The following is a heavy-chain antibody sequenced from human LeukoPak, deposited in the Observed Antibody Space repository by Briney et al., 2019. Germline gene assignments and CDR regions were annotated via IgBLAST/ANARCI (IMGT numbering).Heavy chain of an antibody. J-gene: IGHJ4*02. CDR3: TAGLGKTDDDS. V-gene: IGHV3-15*01. CDR2: VRTTAEGETT. D-gene: IGHD4-11*01. CDR1: GYNFNESW. Sequence: GGSLRLSCEGSGYNFNESWMRWIRQAPGKGLEWVGRVRTTAEGETTDYAAPVRGRFIISRDDSKNMVFLQMNRLETEDTAIYYCTAGLGKTDDDSWGQGTLVTVSS.